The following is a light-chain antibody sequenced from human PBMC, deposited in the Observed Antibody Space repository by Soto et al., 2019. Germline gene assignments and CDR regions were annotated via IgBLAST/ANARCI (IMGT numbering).Light chain of an antibody. J-gene: IGKJ1*01. CDR1: QGISSY. CDR3: QKWISASWT. V-gene: IGKV1-27*01. CDR2: AAS. Sequence: IQMTQSPSSLSASLGDRVTITCRASQGISSYSAWYQQKPGKVPKLLIYAASTLQSGVPSRFSVGGAGPDGTLAISRLQTEDGATYNGQKWISASWTFGQGTKVDIK.